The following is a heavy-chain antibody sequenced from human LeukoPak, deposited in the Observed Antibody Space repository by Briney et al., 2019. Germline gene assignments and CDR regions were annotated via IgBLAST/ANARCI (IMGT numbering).Heavy chain of an antibody. Sequence: SETLSLTCTVSGGSISSSSYYWGWIRQPPGKGLEWIGSIYYSGSTNYNPSLKSRVSISVDTSKNQFSLKLSSVSAADTAVYYCARVVAWFDPWGQGTLVTVSS. CDR1: GGSISSSSYY. CDR3: ARVVAWFDP. J-gene: IGHJ5*02. V-gene: IGHV4-39*07. CDR2: IYYSGST. D-gene: IGHD2-15*01.